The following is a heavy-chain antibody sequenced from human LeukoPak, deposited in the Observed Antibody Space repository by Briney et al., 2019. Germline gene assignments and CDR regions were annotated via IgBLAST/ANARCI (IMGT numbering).Heavy chain of an antibody. CDR2: IKQEGSEK. Sequence: GGSLRLSCAASGFTFSSYWMSWVRQAPGKGLEWVANIKQEGSEKYYVDSVKGRSTISRDNAKNSLYLQMNSLRAEDTAVYYCASTYCTNGVCYGSGPDYWGQGTLVTVSS. CDR1: GFTFSSYW. J-gene: IGHJ4*02. CDR3: ASTYCTNGVCYGSGPDY. V-gene: IGHV3-7*03. D-gene: IGHD2-8*01.